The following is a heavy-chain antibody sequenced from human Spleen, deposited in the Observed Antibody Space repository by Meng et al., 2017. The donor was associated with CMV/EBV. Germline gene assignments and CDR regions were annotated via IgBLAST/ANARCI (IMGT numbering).Heavy chain of an antibody. CDR1: GFTFSSYA. CDR3: AKWDDYSNWFDP. Sequence: GESLKISCAASGFTFSSYAMSWVRQAPGKGLEWVSAISGSGGSTYYADSVKGRFTISRDNSKNTLYLQMNSLRAEDTAVYYCAKWDDYSNWFDPWGQGTLVTVSS. D-gene: IGHD4-11*01. J-gene: IGHJ5*02. V-gene: IGHV3-23*01. CDR2: ISGSGGST.